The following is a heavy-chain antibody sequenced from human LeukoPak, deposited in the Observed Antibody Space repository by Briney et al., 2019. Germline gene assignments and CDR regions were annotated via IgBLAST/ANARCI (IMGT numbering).Heavy chain of an antibody. Sequence: GGSLRLSCAASGFTFSSYSMNWVRQAPGKGLEWVSSISSSSSYIYYADSVKGRFTISRDNAKNSLYLQMNSLRAEDTAVYYCARDAINNYYGSGSYSSRRGEFDYWGQGTLVTVSS. CDR1: GFTFSSYS. D-gene: IGHD3-10*01. J-gene: IGHJ4*02. V-gene: IGHV3-21*01. CDR2: ISSSSSYI. CDR3: ARDAINNYYGSGSYSSRRGEFDY.